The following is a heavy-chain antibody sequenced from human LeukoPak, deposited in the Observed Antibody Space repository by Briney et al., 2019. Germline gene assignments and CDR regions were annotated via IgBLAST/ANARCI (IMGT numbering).Heavy chain of an antibody. CDR3: ARDGAARPGYYYYMDV. J-gene: IGHJ6*03. V-gene: IGHV1-18*01. Sequence: ASVKVSCKASGYTFTSYCIIWVRQAPGQGLEWMGWISDYNGNTNYAQKLQGKVNMTTDTATRTAYMELRSLRSDDTAVYYCARDGAARPGYYYYMDVWGKGTTVTVAS. CDR1: GYTFTSYC. CDR2: ISDYNGNT. D-gene: IGHD6-6*01.